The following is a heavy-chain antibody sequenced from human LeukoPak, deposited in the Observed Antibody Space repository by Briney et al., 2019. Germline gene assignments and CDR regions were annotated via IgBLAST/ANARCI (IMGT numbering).Heavy chain of an antibody. V-gene: IGHV3-21*05. CDR1: GFSFRRYA. Sequence: GGSLRLSCAASGFSFRRYAMNWVRQAPGKGLEWVAYVNAESTDILYADSVRGRFTISRGNAKNSLYLQMNSLRAEDRGVYYCARDTFEPLVIDFWGQGTLVTVSS. D-gene: IGHD6-13*01. CDR3: ARDTFEPLVIDF. CDR2: VNAESTDI. J-gene: IGHJ4*02.